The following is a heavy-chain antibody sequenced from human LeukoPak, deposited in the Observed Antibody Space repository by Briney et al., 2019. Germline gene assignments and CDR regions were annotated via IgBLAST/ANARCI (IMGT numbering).Heavy chain of an antibody. Sequence: GRSLRLSCAASGFTFSSYGMHWVRQAPGKGLEWVAFIRYDGSNKYYADSVKGRFTISRDNSKNTLYLQMNSLRAEDTAVYYCARRGWFGRQTNWFDPWGQGTLVTVSS. CDR2: IRYDGSNK. CDR1: GFTFSSYG. CDR3: ARRGWFGRQTNWFDP. D-gene: IGHD3-10*01. V-gene: IGHV3-30*02. J-gene: IGHJ5*02.